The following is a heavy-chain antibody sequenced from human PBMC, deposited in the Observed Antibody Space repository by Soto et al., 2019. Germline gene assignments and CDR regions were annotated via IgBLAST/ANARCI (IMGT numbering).Heavy chain of an antibody. V-gene: IGHV4-59*12. D-gene: IGHD5-18*01. CDR2: IFHEGNI. CDR3: ARDHKSGDSWSFDY. J-gene: IGHJ4*02. Sequence: TSETLSLTCSVSGGSISSYYWSWIRQPPEKGLEWIGEIFHEGNIIYNPSLKSRVTISLDKSKNQLSLELNSVTAADTAFYYCARDHKSGDSWSFDYWGQGILVTVSS. CDR1: GGSISSYY.